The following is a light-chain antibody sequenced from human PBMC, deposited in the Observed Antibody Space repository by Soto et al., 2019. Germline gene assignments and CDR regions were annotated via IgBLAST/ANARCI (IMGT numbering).Light chain of an antibody. Sequence: ILMTQSPATLSLSPGERATLSCRASQSVSSSYLSWYQQKPGQAPRLLIYGASTRATGIPARFSGSGSGTDFTLTISSLQPEDFAVYYCQQDYNLPRTFGQGTKVDI. CDR1: QSVSSSY. V-gene: IGKV3D-7*01. CDR2: GAS. J-gene: IGKJ1*01. CDR3: QQDYNLPRT.